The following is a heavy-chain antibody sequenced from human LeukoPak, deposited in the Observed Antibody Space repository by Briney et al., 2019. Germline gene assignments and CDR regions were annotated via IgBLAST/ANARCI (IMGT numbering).Heavy chain of an antibody. J-gene: IGHJ4*02. V-gene: IGHV3-53*01. CDR1: GFTFSIYA. CDR2: IYSGGST. Sequence: GGSLRLSCAASGFTFSIYAMSWVRQAPGKGLEWVSVIYSGGSTYYADSVKGRFTISRDNSKNTLYLQMNSLRAEDTAVYYCARDGVRAGGNRGVVFDYWGQGTLVTVSS. CDR3: ARDGVRAGGNRGVVFDY. D-gene: IGHD4-23*01.